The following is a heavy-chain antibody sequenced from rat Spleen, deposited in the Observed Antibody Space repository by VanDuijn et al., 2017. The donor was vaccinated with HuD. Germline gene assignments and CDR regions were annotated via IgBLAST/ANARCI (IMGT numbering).Heavy chain of an antibody. CDR3: TTGTD. Sequence: EVHLVESGGGLVQPGRSLKLSCAASGFTFSNYGMAWVRQAPTKGLEWVASITNSGGSTYYRDSVKGRFTISRDNAKSTLYLQMDSLRSEDTATYYCTTGTDWGQGVMVTVSS. CDR2: ITNSGGST. CDR1: GFTFSNYG. V-gene: IGHV5-27*01. J-gene: IGHJ2*01.